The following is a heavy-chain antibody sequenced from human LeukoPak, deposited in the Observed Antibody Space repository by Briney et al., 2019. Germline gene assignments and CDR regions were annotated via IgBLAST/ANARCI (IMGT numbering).Heavy chain of an antibody. CDR2: IYYSGST. CDR1: GGSNSSSSYY. Sequence: SETLSLTCTVSGGSNSSSSYYWGWIRQPPGKGLEWIGSIYYSGSTYYNPSLKSRVTISVDTSKNQFSLKLSSVTAADTAVYYCVTMVRGVIMDFDYWGQGTLVTVSS. J-gene: IGHJ4*02. CDR3: VTMVRGVIMDFDY. V-gene: IGHV4-39*01. D-gene: IGHD3-10*01.